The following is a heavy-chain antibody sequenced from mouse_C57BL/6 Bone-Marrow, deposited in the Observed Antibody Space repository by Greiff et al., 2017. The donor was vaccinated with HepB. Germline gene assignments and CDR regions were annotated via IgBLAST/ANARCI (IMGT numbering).Heavy chain of an antibody. CDR3: ARRFYYDYDYFDY. J-gene: IGHJ2*01. V-gene: IGHV1-22*01. CDR2: INPNNGGT. D-gene: IGHD2-4*01. Sequence: DVKLQESGPELVKPGASVKMSCKASGYTFTDYNMHWVKQSHGKSLEWIGYINPNNGGTSYNQKFKGKATLTVNKSSSTAYMELRSLTSEDSAVYYCARRFYYDYDYFDYWGQGTTLTVSS. CDR1: GYTFTDYN.